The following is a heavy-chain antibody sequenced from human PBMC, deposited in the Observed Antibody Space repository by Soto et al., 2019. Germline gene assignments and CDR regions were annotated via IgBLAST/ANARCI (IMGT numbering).Heavy chain of an antibody. J-gene: IGHJ3*01. D-gene: IGHD1-26*01. V-gene: IGHV5-51*01. CDR2: VFPGDSNT. Sequence: RGESLKISCRASGYTFTDHWVAWVRQMPGKGLEWMGIVFPGDSNTRYSPSLQGQVTMSADKSISTAYLRWNSLKASDTAIYYCATAIGSYYDFWGQGTMVTVSS. CDR1: GYTFTDHW. CDR3: ATAIGSYYDF.